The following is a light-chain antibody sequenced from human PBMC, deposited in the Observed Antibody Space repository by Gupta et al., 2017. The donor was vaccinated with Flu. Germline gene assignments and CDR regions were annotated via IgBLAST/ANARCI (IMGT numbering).Light chain of an antibody. J-gene: IGLJ2*01. CDR2: EVS. CDR3: SSYTSSSTLGFVV. Sequence: QSALTQPASVSGSPGQSITISCTGTSRDVGGYNYVSWYQQHPGKAPKLMIYEVSNRPSGGSNRFSGSKSGNTASLTISGLQAEDEADYYCSSYTSSSTLGFVVFGGGTKLTVL. CDR1: SRDVGGYNY. V-gene: IGLV2-14*01.